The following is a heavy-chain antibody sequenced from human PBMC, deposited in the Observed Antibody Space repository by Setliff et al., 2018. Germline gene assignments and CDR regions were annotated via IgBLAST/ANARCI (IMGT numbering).Heavy chain of an antibody. V-gene: IGHV1-18*01. CDR3: VIPFCAGATCPPS. Sequence: ASVKVSCKASGYTYTNYGITWVRQAPGQGLEWMGWINNYSFKTNYPQKFLGRVTMTTDTSTSTAYMELKSLRSDDTAVYYCVIPFCAGATCPPSWGQGTLVTVSS. D-gene: IGHD2-21*01. CDR1: GYTYTNYG. CDR2: INNYSFKT. J-gene: IGHJ4*02.